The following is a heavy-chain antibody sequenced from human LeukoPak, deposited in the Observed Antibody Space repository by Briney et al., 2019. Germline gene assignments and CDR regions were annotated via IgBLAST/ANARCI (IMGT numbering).Heavy chain of an antibody. CDR1: GFTFSSYS. Sequence: GGSLRLSCAASGFTFSSYSMNWVRQAPGKGLEWVSYISSSSSTIYYADSVKGRFTISRDNAKNSLYLQMNSLRAEDTAVYYCAKDGYNTDFDYWGQGTLVTVSS. V-gene: IGHV3-48*01. J-gene: IGHJ4*02. CDR2: ISSSSSTI. D-gene: IGHD5-24*01. CDR3: AKDGYNTDFDY.